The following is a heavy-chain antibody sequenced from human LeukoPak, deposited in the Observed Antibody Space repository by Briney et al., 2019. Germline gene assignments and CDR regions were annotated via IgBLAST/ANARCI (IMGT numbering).Heavy chain of an antibody. Sequence: GGSLRLSCAASGFTLSSYAMSLVRQAAGKGLEWVSTISGSGGSTYYADSVKGRFTISRDNSKNTLYLQMNSLRAEDTAVYYCAKRNRYSSGWAIDYWGQGTLVTVSS. J-gene: IGHJ4*02. CDR3: AKRNRYSSGWAIDY. CDR2: ISGSGGST. D-gene: IGHD6-19*01. CDR1: GFTLSSYA. V-gene: IGHV3-23*01.